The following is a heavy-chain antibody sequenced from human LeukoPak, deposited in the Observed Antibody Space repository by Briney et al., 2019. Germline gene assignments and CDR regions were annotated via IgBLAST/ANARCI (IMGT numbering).Heavy chain of an antibody. V-gene: IGHV4-61*02. CDR2: IYTSGST. D-gene: IGHD3-3*01. J-gene: IGHJ3*02. CDR3: ARASYDFWSGYYLHDAFDI. CDR1: GGSISSGRYY. Sequence: SETLSLTCTVSGGSISSGRYYWSWIRQPAGKGVEWIGRIYTSGSTNYNPSLKSRVTISVDTSKNQFSLKLSSVTAADTAVYYCARASYDFWSGYYLHDAFDIWGQGTMVTVSS.